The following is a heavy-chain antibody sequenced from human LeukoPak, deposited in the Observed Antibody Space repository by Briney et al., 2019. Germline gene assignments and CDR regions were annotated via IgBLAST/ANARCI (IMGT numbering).Heavy chain of an antibody. CDR1: GASISTGGYY. CDR3: ARGPPMWFGELPHFDY. CDR2: IYYSGNT. J-gene: IGHJ4*02. D-gene: IGHD3-10*01. Sequence: SETLSLTCTVSGASISTGGYYWSWIRHLPGKGLEWIANIYYSGNTYYNPPLKGRVTISADTSKNYFSLKLRSVTAADTAVYYCARGPPMWFGELPHFDYWGQGTLVTVSS. V-gene: IGHV4-31*03.